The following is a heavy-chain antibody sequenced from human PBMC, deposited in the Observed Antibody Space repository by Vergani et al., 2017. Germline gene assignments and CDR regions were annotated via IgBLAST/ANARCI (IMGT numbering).Heavy chain of an antibody. CDR3: AKGGYSSGWSYYYYYYGMDV. V-gene: IGHV3-33*06. J-gene: IGHJ6*02. Sequence: VQLLESGGGLVQPGGSLRLSCAASGFTFSSYGMHWVRQAPGKGLEWVAVIWYDGSNKYYADSVKGRFTISRDNSKNTLYLQMNSLRAEDTAVYYCAKGGYSSGWSYYYYYYGMDVWGQGTTVTVAS. CDR1: GFTFSSYG. CDR2: IWYDGSNK. D-gene: IGHD6-19*01.